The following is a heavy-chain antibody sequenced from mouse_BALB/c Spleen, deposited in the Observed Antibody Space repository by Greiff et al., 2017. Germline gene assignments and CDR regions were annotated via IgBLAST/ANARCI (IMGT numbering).Heavy chain of an antibody. J-gene: IGHJ3*01. CDR1: GYSITSDYA. CDR3: AKTYYDYDGFAY. D-gene: IGHD2-4*01. Sequence: VQLQQSGPGLVKPSQSLSLTCTVTGYSITSDYAWNWIRQFPGNKLEWMGYISYSGSTSYNPSLKSRISITRDTSKNQFFLQLNSVTTEDTATYYCAKTYYDYDGFAYWGQGTLVTVSA. CDR2: ISYSGST. V-gene: IGHV3-2*02.